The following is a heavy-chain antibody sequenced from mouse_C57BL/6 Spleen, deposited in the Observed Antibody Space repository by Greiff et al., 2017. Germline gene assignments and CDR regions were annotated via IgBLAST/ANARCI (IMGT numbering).Heavy chain of an antibody. CDR1: GYSFTGYY. V-gene: IGHV1-42*01. CDR2: INPSTGGT. CDR3: ARCYYGSQFYYFDY. Sequence: VQLQQSGPELVKPGASVKISCKASGYSFTGYYMNWVKQSPEKSLEWIGEINPSTGGTTYNQKFKAKATLTVDKSSSTAYMQLKSLTSEDSAVYYCARCYYGSQFYYFDYWGQGTTLTVSS. J-gene: IGHJ2*01. D-gene: IGHD1-1*01.